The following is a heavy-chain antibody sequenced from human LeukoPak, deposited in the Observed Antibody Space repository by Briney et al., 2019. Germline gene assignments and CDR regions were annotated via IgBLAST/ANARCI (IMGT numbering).Heavy chain of an antibody. V-gene: IGHV3-23*01. CDR1: GFTFSSYA. CDR3: ALLMGVGRYFDY. CDR2: ISGSGGST. D-gene: IGHD3-10*01. Sequence: GGSLRLSCAASGFTFSSYAMSWVRQAPGKGLEWVSAISGSGGSTYYADSVKGRFTISRDNSKNTLYLQMNSLRAEDTAVYYCALLMGVGRYFDYWGQGTLITVSS. J-gene: IGHJ4*02.